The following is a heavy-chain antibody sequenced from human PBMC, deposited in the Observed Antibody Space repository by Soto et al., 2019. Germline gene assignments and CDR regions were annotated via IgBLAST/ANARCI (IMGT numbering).Heavy chain of an antibody. J-gene: IGHJ5*02. Sequence: ASVKVSCKASGCTFTSYGISWVRQAPGQGLEWMGWISAYNGNTNYAQKLQGRVTMTTDTSTSTAYMELRSLRSDDTAVYYCARVGWAGYCTNGVCYDYWFDPWGQGTLVTVSS. CDR2: ISAYNGNT. V-gene: IGHV1-18*04. D-gene: IGHD2-8*01. CDR1: GCTFTSYG. CDR3: ARVGWAGYCTNGVCYDYWFDP.